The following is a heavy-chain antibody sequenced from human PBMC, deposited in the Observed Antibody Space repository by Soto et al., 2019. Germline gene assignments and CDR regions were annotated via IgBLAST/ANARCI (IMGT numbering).Heavy chain of an antibody. V-gene: IGHV1-8*01. Sequence: ASVKVSCKAPGYTFTSYDINWVRQATGQGLEWMGWMNPNSGNTGYAQKFQGRVTMTRNTSISTAYMELSSLRSEDTAVYYRASAGDSRVGDYGMDVWGQGTTVTVSS. CDR3: ASAGDSRVGDYGMDV. CDR1: GYTFTSYD. J-gene: IGHJ6*02. D-gene: IGHD5-18*01. CDR2: MNPNSGNT.